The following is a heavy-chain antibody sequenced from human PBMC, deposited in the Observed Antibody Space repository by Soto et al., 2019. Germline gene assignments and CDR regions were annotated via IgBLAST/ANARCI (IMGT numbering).Heavy chain of an antibody. V-gene: IGHV4-34*01. CDR3: ARGMRGYYASGSYKAAFDI. CDR2: ISQSGST. J-gene: IGHJ3*02. D-gene: IGHD3-10*01. CDR1: GASASVYY. Sequence: PPETLSLTSPVYGASASVYYWSWIGRPPGNGLEWIGEISQSGSTNYNPSLKSRVTISVDTSKNQFSLKLSSVTAADTAVYYCARGMRGYYASGSYKAAFDIWGQGTMVT.